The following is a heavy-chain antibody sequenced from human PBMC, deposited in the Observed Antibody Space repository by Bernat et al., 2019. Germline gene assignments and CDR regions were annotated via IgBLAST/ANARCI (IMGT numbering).Heavy chain of an antibody. V-gene: IGHV4-31*01. Sequence: QVQLQESGPGLVKPSQTLSLTCTVSGGSISSGGYYWSWIRQHPGKGLEWIGYIYYSGSTYYKPSLKSQVTISVDTSKNQFSLKLSSVTAADTAVYYCARAYWRGRLFRKTDAFDIWGQGTMVTVSS. CDR3: ARAYWRGRLFRKTDAFDI. D-gene: IGHD2-8*02. J-gene: IGHJ3*02. CDR2: IYYSGST. CDR1: GGSISSGGYY.